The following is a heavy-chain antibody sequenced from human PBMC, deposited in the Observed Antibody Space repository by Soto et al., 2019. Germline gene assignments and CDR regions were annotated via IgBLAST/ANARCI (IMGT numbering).Heavy chain of an antibody. CDR2: ISDSGIGT. CDR3: ARDRQRRGYLGGITMIVVVITGYFDY. J-gene: IGHJ4*02. D-gene: IGHD3-22*01. Sequence: GGSLRLSCAASGFTFIHYAMSWVRQAPGKGLEWVSTISDSGIGTYYADSVKGRFTISRDNSKNTLFLQLNSLRAEDTAVYYCARDRQRRGYLGGITMIVVVITGYFDYWGQGTLVTVSS. CDR1: GFTFIHYA. V-gene: IGHV3-23*01.